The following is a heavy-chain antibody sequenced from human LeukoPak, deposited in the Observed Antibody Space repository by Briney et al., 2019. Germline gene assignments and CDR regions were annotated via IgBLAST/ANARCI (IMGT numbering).Heavy chain of an antibody. J-gene: IGHJ3*02. V-gene: IGHV3-7*01. D-gene: IGHD3-10*01. CDR2: IKQDGSEK. Sequence: GGSLRLSCAASGFSFSSYWMSWVRQGPGKGLEWVANIKQDGSEKYYVDSVKGRFTISRDNAKNSLYLQMNSLRAEDTAVYYCARATYYYGSGSYYDAFDMWGQGTMVAVSS. CDR1: GFSFSSYW. CDR3: ARATYYYGSGSYYDAFDM.